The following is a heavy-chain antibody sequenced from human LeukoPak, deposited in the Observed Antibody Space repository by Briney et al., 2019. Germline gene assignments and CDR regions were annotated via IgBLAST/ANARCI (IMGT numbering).Heavy chain of an antibody. CDR1: GGSISSYY. J-gene: IGHJ3*02. CDR2: IYYSGST. V-gene: IGHV4-59*01. CDR3: GRVVDHRFGFGAFDI. Sequence: SETLSLTCTVSGGSISSYYWSWIRQPPGKGLEWIGYIYYSGSTNYNPSLKSRVTISVDTSKNQFSLKLSSVTAADTAVYYCGRVVDHRFGFGAFDIWGQGTMVTVSS. D-gene: IGHD1-26*01.